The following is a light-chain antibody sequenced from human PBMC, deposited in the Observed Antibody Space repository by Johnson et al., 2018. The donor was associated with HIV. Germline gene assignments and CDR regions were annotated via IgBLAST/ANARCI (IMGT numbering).Light chain of an antibody. CDR1: SYNIGNSY. V-gene: IGLV1-51*02. Sequence: QSVLTQPPSVSAAPGQKVTISCSGSSYNIGNSYVSWYQQLPGTAPKLLIYENDKRPSGIPDRFSGSKSGMSATLAITGLQTGDEADYYCGTCDTSLNAFVLGTGTSVIVL. CDR3: GTCDTSLNAFV. CDR2: END. J-gene: IGLJ1*01.